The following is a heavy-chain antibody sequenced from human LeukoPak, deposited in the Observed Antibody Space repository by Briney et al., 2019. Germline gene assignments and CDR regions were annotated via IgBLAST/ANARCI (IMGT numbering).Heavy chain of an antibody. CDR1: GFTFSSYG. V-gene: IGHV3-30*02. CDR3: AKDRGGWNDGNLDY. Sequence: GGSLRLSCAASGFTFSSYGMHWVRQAPGKGPEWVAFIRYGGSNKYYADSVKGRFTISRDNSKNTLYLQMNSLRAEDTAVYYCAKDRGGWNDGNLDYWGQGTLVTVSS. CDR2: IRYGGSNK. J-gene: IGHJ4*02. D-gene: IGHD1-1*01.